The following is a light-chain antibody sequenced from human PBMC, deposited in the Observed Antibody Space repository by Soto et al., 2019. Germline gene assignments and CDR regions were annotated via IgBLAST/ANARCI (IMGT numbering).Light chain of an antibody. V-gene: IGLV2-14*01. CDR2: EVS. Sequence: QSALTQPASVSGSPGQSITISCTGTSHDIGGYKYVSWYQQHPGKAPKLMIYEVSNLPSGVSNRFSGSKSGNTASLTISGLQTEDEADYYCCAYTSTSALYVFGTGTKVTVL. CDR3: CAYTSTSALYV. J-gene: IGLJ1*01. CDR1: SHDIGGYKY.